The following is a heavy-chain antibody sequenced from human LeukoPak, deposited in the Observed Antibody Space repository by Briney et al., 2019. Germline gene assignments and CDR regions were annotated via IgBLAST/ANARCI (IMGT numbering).Heavy chain of an antibody. CDR2: IGTAGDT. V-gene: IGHV3-13*01. D-gene: IGHD3-16*01. CDR3: ARSLGKWGYYFDY. J-gene: IGHJ4*02. CDR1: GFTFSSYD. Sequence: GGSLRLSCAASGFTFSSYDMHWVRHATGKGLEWVSAIGTAGDTYYPGSVKGRFTISRENAKNSLYLQMNSLRAGDTAVYYCARSLGKWGYYFDYWGQGTLVTVSS.